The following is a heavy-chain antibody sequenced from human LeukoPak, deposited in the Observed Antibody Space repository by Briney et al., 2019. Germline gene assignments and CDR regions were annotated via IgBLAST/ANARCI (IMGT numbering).Heavy chain of an antibody. CDR1: GYTFTSYY. D-gene: IGHD5-12*01. CDR2: INPSGGST. J-gene: IGHJ6*04. CDR3: AREMVATNDPDYYYYYGMDV. V-gene: IGHV1-46*01. Sequence: ASVKVSCKASGYTFTSYYMHWVRQAPGQGLEWMGIINPSGGSTSYAQKFQGRVTMTRDTSTSTVYMELSSLRSEDTAVYYCAREMVATNDPDYYYYYGMDVWGKGTTVTVSS.